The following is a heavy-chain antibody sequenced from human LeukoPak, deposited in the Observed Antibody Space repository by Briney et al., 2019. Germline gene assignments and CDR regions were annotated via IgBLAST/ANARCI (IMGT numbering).Heavy chain of an antibody. Sequence: PGGSLRLSCAASGFTFSGSAMHWVRQASGKGLEWVAYTWYDGSNKYYADSVKGRFTISRDNSKNTLYLQMNSLRAEDTAVYYCAREYCSGVTCYSTGFDPWGQGTLVTVSS. D-gene: IGHD2-15*01. V-gene: IGHV3-33*08. J-gene: IGHJ5*02. CDR3: AREYCSGVTCYSTGFDP. CDR1: GFTFSGSA. CDR2: TWYDGSNK.